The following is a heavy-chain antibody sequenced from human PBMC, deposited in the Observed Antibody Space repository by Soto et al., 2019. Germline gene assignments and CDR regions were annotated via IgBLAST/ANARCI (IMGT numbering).Heavy chain of an antibody. CDR2: INAGNGNT. CDR1: GYTFTSYA. Sequence: QVQLVQSGAEVKKPGASVKVSCKASGYTFTSYAMHWVRQAPGQRLEWMGWINAGNGNTKYSQKVQGRVNITRDTSASTAYMELSSLRSEDTAVYYCARSNNMVRGRGHYWYFDLWGRGTLVTVSS. V-gene: IGHV1-3*01. CDR3: ARSNNMVRGRGHYWYFDL. D-gene: IGHD3-10*01. J-gene: IGHJ2*01.